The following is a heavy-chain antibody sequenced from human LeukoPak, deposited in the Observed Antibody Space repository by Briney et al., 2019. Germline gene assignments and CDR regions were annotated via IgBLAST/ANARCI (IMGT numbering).Heavy chain of an antibody. D-gene: IGHD1-26*01. CDR1: GFSFRSYG. CDR2: IRYDGSDK. Sequence: PGGSLKLSCAASGFSFRSYGMHWVRQAPGKGLEWVAFIRYDGSDKYYADSVKGRFTISRDNSKNTLYLQMNSLRAEDTAVYYCAKDSSEVGATPEIDYWGQGTLVTVSS. CDR3: AKDSSEVGATPEIDY. J-gene: IGHJ4*02. V-gene: IGHV3-30*02.